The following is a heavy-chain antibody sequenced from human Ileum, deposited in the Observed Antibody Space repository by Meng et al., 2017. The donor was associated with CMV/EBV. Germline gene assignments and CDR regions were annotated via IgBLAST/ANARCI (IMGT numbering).Heavy chain of an antibody. CDR2: INHKGNT. V-gene: IGHV4-34*02. J-gene: IGHJ5*02. Sequence: QVQLQPWGAGLLKPSETLSLTCPVYGGSFIDYFWTWIRQSPGKGLEWIGEINHKGNTKYNPSLKSRVTISKDTSKKQFSLRMTSVTAADTATYYCVRRGRGSEPWGQGTLVTVSS. CDR1: GGSFIDYF. CDR3: VRRGRGSEP. D-gene: IGHD1-26*01.